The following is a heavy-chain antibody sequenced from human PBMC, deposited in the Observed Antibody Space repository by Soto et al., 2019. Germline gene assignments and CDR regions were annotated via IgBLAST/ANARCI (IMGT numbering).Heavy chain of an antibody. CDR1: GGSFSGYY. J-gene: IGHJ6*02. D-gene: IGHD2-15*01. CDR3: ARLSVVVDCSGGSCQRAIYYGMDV. V-gene: IGHV4-34*01. CDR2: SNHSGST. Sequence: QVQLQQWGAGLLKPSETLSLTCAVYGGSFSGYYWRWIRQPPGKGLEWIGESNHSGSTNYNPSLKRRVTISVDTSKNQFSLKLSSVTAADTAVYYCARLSVVVDCSGGSCQRAIYYGMDVWGQGTTVTVSS.